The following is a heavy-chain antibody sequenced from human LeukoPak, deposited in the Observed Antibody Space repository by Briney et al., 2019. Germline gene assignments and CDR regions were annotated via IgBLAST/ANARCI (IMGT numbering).Heavy chain of an antibody. V-gene: IGHV1-18*04. Sequence: ASVKVSCKASGYTFTSYGISWVRQAPGQGLEWMVWIRAYNGNTNYAQRLQGRVTMTTDTSTSTAYMELRSLRSDDTAVYYCARVEYYDILTGYVPFRVPGDYWGQGTLVTVSS. CDR2: IRAYNGNT. J-gene: IGHJ4*02. D-gene: IGHD3-9*01. CDR1: GYTFTSYG. CDR3: ARVEYYDILTGYVPFRVPGDY.